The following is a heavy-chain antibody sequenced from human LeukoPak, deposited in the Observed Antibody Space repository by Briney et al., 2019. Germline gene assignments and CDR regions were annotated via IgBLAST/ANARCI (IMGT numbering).Heavy chain of an antibody. CDR2: ISYDGSNK. CDR1: GFTFSSYG. CDR3: AKDQVGATDY. D-gene: IGHD1-26*01. V-gene: IGHV3-30*18. J-gene: IGHJ4*02. Sequence: GGSLRLSCAASGFTFSSYGMHWVRQAPGKGLEWVAVISYDGSNKYYADTVKGRFTISRVNSKNTLYLQMNSLRAEDTAVYYCAKDQVGATDYWGQGTLVTVSS.